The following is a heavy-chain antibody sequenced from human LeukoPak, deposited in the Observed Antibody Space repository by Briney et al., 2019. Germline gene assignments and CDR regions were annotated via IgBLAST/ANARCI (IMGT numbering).Heavy chain of an antibody. CDR2: ISGSGGST. D-gene: IGHD3-10*01. Sequence: GALPLSCAASGFTFSSYAMSWVRPAPGKGVEWVSAISGSGGSTYYAASVKGRFTISRDNSKNTLYLQMNSLRAEDTAVYYCAKAVGYYDYWGQGTLVTVSS. J-gene: IGHJ4*02. CDR3: AKAVGYYDY. V-gene: IGHV3-23*01. CDR1: GFTFSSYA.